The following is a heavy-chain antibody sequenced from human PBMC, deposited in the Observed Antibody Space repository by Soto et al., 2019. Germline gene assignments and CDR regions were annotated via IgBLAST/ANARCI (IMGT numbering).Heavy chain of an antibody. J-gene: IGHJ4*02. V-gene: IGHV3-48*01. CDR3: ARDNYDSSGYYSPVDY. CDR2: ISSSSSTI. D-gene: IGHD3-22*01. Sequence: EVQLVESGGGLVQPGGSLRLSCAASGFTFSSYSMNWVRQAPGKGLEWVSYISSSSSTIYYADSVKGRFTISRDNAKNSLYLQMNSLRAEDTAVYYCARDNYDSSGYYSPVDYWGQGTLVTVSS. CDR1: GFTFSSYS.